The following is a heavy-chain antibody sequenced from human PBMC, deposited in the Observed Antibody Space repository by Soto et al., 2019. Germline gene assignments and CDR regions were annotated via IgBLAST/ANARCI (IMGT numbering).Heavy chain of an antibody. V-gene: IGHV1-8*01. CDR1: GYTFTSYD. CDR2: MKPNSDDA. J-gene: IGHJ4*02. D-gene: IGHD6-13*01. CDR3: ARGPYTSSWETRFDH. Sequence: ASVKVSCKASGYTFTSYDINWVRQAPGQGLEWMGWMKPNSDDAGYVQKFQGRVSMTRNTSISTAYMELSSLRSEDTAVYYCARGPYTSSWETRFDHWGQGTQVTVSS.